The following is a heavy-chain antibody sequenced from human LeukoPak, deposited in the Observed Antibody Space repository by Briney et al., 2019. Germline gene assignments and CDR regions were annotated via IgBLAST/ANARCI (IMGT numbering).Heavy chain of an antibody. D-gene: IGHD1-26*01. V-gene: IGHV3-23*01. CDR3: TKFSLRGTYSFDH. Sequence: PGGSLRLSCAASGFTFSSYSMSWVRQAPGKGLEWVSVISASGGSTYYADSVKGRFTISRDNSKNILYLQINSLRVEDTAVYFCTKFSLRGTYSFDHWGQGTLVTVSS. CDR1: GFTFSSYS. J-gene: IGHJ4*02. CDR2: ISASGGST.